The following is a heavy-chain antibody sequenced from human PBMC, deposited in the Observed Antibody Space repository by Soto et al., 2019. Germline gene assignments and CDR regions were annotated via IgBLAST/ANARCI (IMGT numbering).Heavy chain of an antibody. CDR1: GFTFSSYG. CDR2: ISYDGSNK. Sequence: QVQLVESGGGVVQPGRSLRLSCAASGFTFSSYGMHWVRQAPGKGLEWVAVISYDGSNKYYADSVKGRFTISRYNSKNTLYLHMNSLRAEDTAVYYCAKEAHSSSWYSDWFDPWGQGTLVTVSS. CDR3: AKEAHSSSWYSDWFDP. V-gene: IGHV3-30*18. J-gene: IGHJ5*02. D-gene: IGHD6-13*01.